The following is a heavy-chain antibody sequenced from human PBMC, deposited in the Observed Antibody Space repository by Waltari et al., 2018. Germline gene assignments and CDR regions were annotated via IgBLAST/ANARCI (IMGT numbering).Heavy chain of an antibody. CDR2: IYSGGST. D-gene: IGHD3-10*01. V-gene: IGHV3-53*02. J-gene: IGHJ4*02. CDR1: GFTVSSNY. Sequence: EVQLVETGGGLIQPGGSLRLSCAASGFTVSSNYMSWVRQAPGKGLEWVSFIYSGGSTYDADSVNGRFTISRDNSKNTLYLQMNSLRAEDTAVYYCARERAGVHYFDYWGQGTLVTVSS. CDR3: ARERAGVHYFDY.